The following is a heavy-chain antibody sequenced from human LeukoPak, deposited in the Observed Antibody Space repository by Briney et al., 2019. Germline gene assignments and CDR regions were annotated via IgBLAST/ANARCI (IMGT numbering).Heavy chain of an antibody. D-gene: IGHD3-9*01. J-gene: IGHJ4*02. V-gene: IGHV1-58*02. CDR2: IVVGSGNT. CDR3: AAGRYFDLVDY. Sequence: ASVKVSCKASGFTFSSSAMQWVRQARGQRLEWMGRIVVGSGNTNYAQKFQERVTITRDMSTSTAYMELSSLRSEDTAVYYCAAGRYFDLVDYWGQGTLVTVSS. CDR1: GFTFSSSA.